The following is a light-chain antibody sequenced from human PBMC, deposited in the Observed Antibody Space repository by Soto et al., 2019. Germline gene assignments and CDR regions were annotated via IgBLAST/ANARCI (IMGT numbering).Light chain of an antibody. Sequence: EIVLTQSPGTLSLSSGERATLSCRASQTVSSSLAWYQQKPGQAPRLLIYGASTRAIDMPGRFSGRGSGTEFTLTISSLQSEDFAVYYCQQYRNWPRTFGQGTKVDIK. V-gene: IGKV3-15*01. CDR3: QQYRNWPRT. CDR2: GAS. CDR1: QTVSSS. J-gene: IGKJ1*01.